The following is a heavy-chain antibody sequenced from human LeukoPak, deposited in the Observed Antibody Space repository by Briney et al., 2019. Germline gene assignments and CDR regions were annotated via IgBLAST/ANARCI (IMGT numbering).Heavy chain of an antibody. V-gene: IGHV3-30*18. CDR3: AKGSYTTGWYNYFDL. CDR1: GFTFSSSA. J-gene: IGHJ4*02. D-gene: IGHD6-19*01. Sequence: GKSLRLSCVASGFTFSSSAFHWVRQAPGKGLDWVALISYDGSNNYYADSVKGRFTISRDNTRGTLYLQMDRLRADDTAVYYCAKGSYTTGWYNYFDLWGQGTLVTVSS. CDR2: ISYDGSNN.